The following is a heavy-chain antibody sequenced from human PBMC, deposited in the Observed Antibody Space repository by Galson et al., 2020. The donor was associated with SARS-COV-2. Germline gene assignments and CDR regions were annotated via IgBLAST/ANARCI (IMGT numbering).Heavy chain of an antibody. V-gene: IGHV2-26*01. CDR3: ARSWIDCSGGSCYSLFHY. CDR2: IFSNDEK. Sequence: SGPTLVKPTETLTLTCTVSGFSLSNARMGVSWIRQPPGKALEWLAHIFSNDEKSYSTSLKSRLTISKDTSKSQVVLTMTNMDPVDTATYYCARSWIDCSGGSCYSLFHYWGQGTLVTVSS. J-gene: IGHJ4*02. CDR1: GFSLSNARMG. D-gene: IGHD2-15*01.